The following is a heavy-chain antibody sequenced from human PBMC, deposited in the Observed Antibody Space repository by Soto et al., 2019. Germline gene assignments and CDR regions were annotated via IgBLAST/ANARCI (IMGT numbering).Heavy chain of an antibody. V-gene: IGHV3-21*01. D-gene: IGHD2-2*01. CDR3: AGGRGYFSSASCPDAFDI. Sequence: GGSLRLSCAASGFTFSSYSMNWVRQAPGKGLEWVSSISISSSYIYYADSVKGRFTISRDNARNSRYLQMNSLRAEGTAVDYCAGGRGYFSSASCPDAFDIWGQGTMVTVSS. J-gene: IGHJ3*02. CDR1: GFTFSSYS. CDR2: ISISSSYI.